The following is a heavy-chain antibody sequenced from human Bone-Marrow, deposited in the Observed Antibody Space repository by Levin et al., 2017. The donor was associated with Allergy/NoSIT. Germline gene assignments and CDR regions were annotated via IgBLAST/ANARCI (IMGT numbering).Heavy chain of an antibody. Sequence: SCAASGFNVTSNHMTWFRQAPGKGLECVSFTYANGKTYFADSVKGRFTISRDNSQNTLSLQMNSLRAADTAVYYCARALLLGYFDSWGQGAPVTVS. J-gene: IGHJ4*02. D-gene: IGHD2/OR15-2a*01. CDR3: ARALLLGYFDS. V-gene: IGHV3-53*03. CDR2: TYANGKT. CDR1: GFNVTSNH.